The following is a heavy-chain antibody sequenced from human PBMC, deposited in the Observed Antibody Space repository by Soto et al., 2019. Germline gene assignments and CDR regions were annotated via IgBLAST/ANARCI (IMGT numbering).Heavy chain of an antibody. J-gene: IGHJ4*02. Sequence: EVQLVETGGGLIQPGGSLRLSCAASGFTVSGNYMSWVRQAPGKGLEWVSVIYNGGGTYYADSVKGRFTISRDNSKNTLYIQLNSLRAEETAVYYCASTRGSSYDYWGQGTLVTVYS. CDR3: ASTRGSSYDY. V-gene: IGHV3-53*02. CDR2: IYNGGGT. D-gene: IGHD6-6*01. CDR1: GFTVSGNY.